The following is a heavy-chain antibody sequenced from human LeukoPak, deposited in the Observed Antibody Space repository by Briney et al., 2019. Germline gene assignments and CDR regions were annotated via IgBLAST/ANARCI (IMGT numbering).Heavy chain of an antibody. CDR2: IYHSGST. V-gene: IGHV4-30-2*01. Sequence: SQTLSLTCTVSGGSISSGGYYWSWIRQPPGKGLEWIGYIYHSGSTYYNPSLKSRVTISVDRSKNQFSLKLSSVTAADTAVYYCARDSEVGATPVPYYYYYYMDVWGKGTTVTVSS. CDR1: GGSISSGGYY. J-gene: IGHJ6*03. D-gene: IGHD1-26*01. CDR3: ARDSEVGATPVPYYYYYYMDV.